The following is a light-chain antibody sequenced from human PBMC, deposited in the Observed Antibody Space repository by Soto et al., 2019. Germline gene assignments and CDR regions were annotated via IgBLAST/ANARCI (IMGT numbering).Light chain of an antibody. CDR1: SSDVGGYDY. Sequence: QSALTQPASVSGSPGQSITISSTGTSSDVGGYDYVSWYQQHPGTAPRLIIFEVTNRPSGVSNRFSGSKSGNTASLTISGLQAEDEADYYCTSYTSSSTQVFGTGTKVTVL. CDR3: TSYTSSSTQV. V-gene: IGLV2-14*01. CDR2: EVT. J-gene: IGLJ1*01.